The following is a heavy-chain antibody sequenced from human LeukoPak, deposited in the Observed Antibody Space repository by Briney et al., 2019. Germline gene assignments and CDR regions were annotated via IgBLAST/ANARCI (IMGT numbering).Heavy chain of an antibody. Sequence: QPGGSLRLSCAASGFTFSSYEMNWVRQAPGKGLEWVAVISYDGSNKYYADSVKGRFTISRDNSKNTLYLQMNSLRAEDTAVYYCARDRYSGSYDYWGQGTLVTVSS. CDR1: GFTFSSYE. J-gene: IGHJ4*02. V-gene: IGHV3-30-3*01. CDR2: ISYDGSNK. D-gene: IGHD1-26*01. CDR3: ARDRYSGSYDY.